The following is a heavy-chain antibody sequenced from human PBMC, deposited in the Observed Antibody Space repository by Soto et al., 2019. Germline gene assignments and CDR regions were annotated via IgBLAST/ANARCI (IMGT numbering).Heavy chain of an antibody. CDR1: GGSISSGGYY. J-gene: IGHJ2*01. V-gene: IGHV4-31*03. CDR3: ARDKDGKGGYRCYDLYWYFEL. D-gene: IGHD5-12*01. Sequence: QVQLQESGPGLVKPSQTLSLTCTVSGGSISSGGYYWSWIRQHPGKGLEWIGYVYYSGSTYYNTSLEGRVSISVDTSKNQYSPRLSSVTAAATAVYYGARDKDGKGGYRCYDLYWYFELWGRGTLVTVSS. CDR2: VYYSGST.